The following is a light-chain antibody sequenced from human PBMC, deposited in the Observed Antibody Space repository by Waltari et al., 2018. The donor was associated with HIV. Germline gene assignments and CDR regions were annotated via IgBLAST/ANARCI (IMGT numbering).Light chain of an antibody. V-gene: IGKV1D-8*01. CDR3: QESYSLPQVT. Sequence: VIWMTQSPSLLSASTGDRVPVCCRLSQEISSYFAGYQLKPGTTPERLLYAASTLQTGVPSRFSGSGSGTDLTLAISCLQSEDFATDYGQESYSLPQVTFGGGTKVEIK. CDR1: QEISSY. CDR2: AAS. J-gene: IGKJ4*02.